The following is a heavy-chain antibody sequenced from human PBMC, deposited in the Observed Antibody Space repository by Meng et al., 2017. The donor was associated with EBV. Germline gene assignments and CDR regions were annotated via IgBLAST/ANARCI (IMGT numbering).Heavy chain of an antibody. Sequence: VHLVGAGGGLAPPGGSLKLSCGASGFIFRDSAMHWVRPASGKGLEWVGRVETKTSKYATAYAASVKGRFSVSRDDSKNMVFLEMNSLKTEDTARYYCWGDLNYGSYWGQGTLVTVSS. CDR3: WGDLNYGSY. J-gene: IGHJ4*02. V-gene: IGHV3-73*01. D-gene: IGHD3-16*01. CDR1: GFIFRDSA. CDR2: VETKTSKYAT.